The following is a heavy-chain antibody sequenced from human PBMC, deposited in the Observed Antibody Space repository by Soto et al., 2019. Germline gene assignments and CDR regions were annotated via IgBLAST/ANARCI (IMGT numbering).Heavy chain of an antibody. CDR3: ARSGATRSWFDP. CDR2: IYPGDSDT. CDR1: GYNFTNYC. V-gene: IGHV5-51*01. Sequence: XESLKISCKGGGYNFTNYCIHWVRQMPGKGLEWMGIIYPGDSDTRYSPSFQGQVTISADKSISTAYLQWSSLKASDTAMYYCARSGATRSWFDPWGQGTLVTVS. J-gene: IGHJ5*02. D-gene: IGHD1-26*01.